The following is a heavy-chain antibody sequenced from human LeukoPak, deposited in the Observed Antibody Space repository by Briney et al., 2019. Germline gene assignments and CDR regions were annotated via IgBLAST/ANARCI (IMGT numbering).Heavy chain of an antibody. CDR2: IYYSGST. V-gene: IGHV4-39*01. Sequence: PSETLSLTCTVSGGSISNSSYYWGWIRQPPGKGLEWIGSIYYSGSTYYNPSLKSRVTISVDTSKNQFSLKLSSVTAADTAVYYCARHRITIFGVVIISGWFDPWGQGTLVTVSS. J-gene: IGHJ5*02. D-gene: IGHD3-3*01. CDR1: GGSISNSSYY. CDR3: ARHRITIFGVVIISGWFDP.